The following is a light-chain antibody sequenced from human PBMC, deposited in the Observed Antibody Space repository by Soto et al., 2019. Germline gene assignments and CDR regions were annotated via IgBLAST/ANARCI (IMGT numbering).Light chain of an antibody. Sequence: IVLTQSPGTLSSSPGERATLSCRASQSVSFYLTWYQQKPGQAPRLLIYDASNRATGIPARFSGSGSGTDFTLTISSVEPEDFAVYYCQQRSNWPPITFGQGTRLEIK. CDR3: QQRSNWPPIT. CDR1: QSVSFY. J-gene: IGKJ5*01. CDR2: DAS. V-gene: IGKV3-11*01.